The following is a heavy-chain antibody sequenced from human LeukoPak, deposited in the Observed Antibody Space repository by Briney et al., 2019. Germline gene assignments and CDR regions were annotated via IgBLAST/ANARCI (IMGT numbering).Heavy chain of an antibody. J-gene: IGHJ5*02. V-gene: IGHV4-61*01. D-gene: IGHD6-19*01. CDR2: IYYSGST. Sequence: SETLSLTCTVSGGSVSSGSYYWSWIRQPPGKGLEWLGYIYYSGSTNYNPSLKSRVTISVDTSKNQFSLKLSSVTAADTAVYYCARAKVGIAVAGSSWFDPWGQGTLVTVSS. CDR3: ARAKVGIAVAGSSWFDP. CDR1: GGSVSSGSYY.